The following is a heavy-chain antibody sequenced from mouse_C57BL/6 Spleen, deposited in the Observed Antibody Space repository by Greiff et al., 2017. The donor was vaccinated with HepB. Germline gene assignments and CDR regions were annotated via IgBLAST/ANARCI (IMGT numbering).Heavy chain of an antibody. V-gene: IGHV5-17*01. CDR3: ARPFITTVVATGAMDY. Sequence: DVMLVESGGGLVKPGGSLKLSCAASGFTFSDYGMHWVRQAPEKGLEWVAYISSGSSTIYYADTVKGRFTISRDNAKNTLFLQMTSLRSEDTAMYYCARPFITTVVATGAMDYWGQGTSVTVSS. CDR1: GFTFSDYG. J-gene: IGHJ4*01. D-gene: IGHD1-1*01. CDR2: ISSGSSTI.